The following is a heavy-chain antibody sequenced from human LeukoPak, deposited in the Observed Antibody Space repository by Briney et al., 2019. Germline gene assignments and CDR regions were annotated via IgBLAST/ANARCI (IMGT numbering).Heavy chain of an antibody. CDR1: GGSISSSSYY. V-gene: IGHV4-39*07. Sequence: PSETLSLTCTVSGGSISSSSYYWGWIRQPPGKGLEWIGIIYYSGSTYYNPSLKSRVTISVDTSKNQFSLKLSSVTAADTAVYYCARASGAFDWPYMCFDYRGQGTLVTVSS. CDR3: ARASGAFDWPYMCFDY. J-gene: IGHJ4*02. CDR2: IYYSGST. D-gene: IGHD3-9*01.